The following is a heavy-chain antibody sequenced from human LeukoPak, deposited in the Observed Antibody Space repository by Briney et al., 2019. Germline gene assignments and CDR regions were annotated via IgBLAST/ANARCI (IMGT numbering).Heavy chain of an antibody. Sequence: GGSLRLSRAASRFTFSSYSMNWVRQAPGKGLEWVSSISSGSSYIYYAHSVKGRFTISRDNSKTAIYLQMNSLRAEGTAVYYCARHTPRGSVSSWVSCWGQGTLVTVSS. CDR1: RFTFSSYS. CDR2: ISSGSSYI. D-gene: IGHD3-10*01. J-gene: IGHJ4*02. CDR3: ARHTPRGSVSSWVSC. V-gene: IGHV3-21*04.